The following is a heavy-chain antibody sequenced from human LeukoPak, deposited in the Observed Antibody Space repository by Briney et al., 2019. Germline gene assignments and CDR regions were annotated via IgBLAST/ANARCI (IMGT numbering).Heavy chain of an antibody. J-gene: IGHJ4*02. CDR1: GGSISSSSYY. D-gene: IGHD4-23*01. CDR2: IYYNGST. Sequence: SETLSLTCTVSGGSISSSSYYWGWIRQPPGKGLEWIGSIYYNGSTYYNPSLKSRVTISVDTSKNQFSLKLSSVTAADTAVYYCARGHYGGNSEKVVDYWGQGTLVTVSS. V-gene: IGHV4-39*07. CDR3: ARGHYGGNSEKVVDY.